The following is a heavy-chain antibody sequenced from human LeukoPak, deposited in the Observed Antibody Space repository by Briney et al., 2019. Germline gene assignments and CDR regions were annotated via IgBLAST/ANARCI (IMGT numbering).Heavy chain of an antibody. CDR3: ARGNGYSSGWYYFDQ. CDR1: GDSVSSNSAA. V-gene: IGHV6-1*01. J-gene: IGHJ4*02. CDR2: TYYRSKWYN. D-gene: IGHD6-19*01. Sequence: SQTLSLTCAISGDSVSSNSAAWNWIRQSPSRGLEWLVRTYYRSKWYNEYAVSVKSRISINPDTSKNQFSLHLNSMTPEDTAVYYCARGNGYSSGWYYFDQWGQGTLVTVSS.